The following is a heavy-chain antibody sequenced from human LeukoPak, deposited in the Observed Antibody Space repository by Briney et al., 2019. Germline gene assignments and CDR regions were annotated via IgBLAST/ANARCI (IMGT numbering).Heavy chain of an antibody. CDR2: VNESGGT. CDR3: GKNWFDP. CDR1: IDSFSNYH. D-gene: IGHD1-26*01. V-gene: IGHV4-34*01. Sequence: SETLSLTCAVYIDSFSNYHWNWIRQTPAKGMEWIGEVNESGGTNISPSLRSRVILSVDTSKNQFSLKFYCARGQGATVPQVGKNWFDPWGQGTRVTVSS. J-gene: IGHJ5*02.